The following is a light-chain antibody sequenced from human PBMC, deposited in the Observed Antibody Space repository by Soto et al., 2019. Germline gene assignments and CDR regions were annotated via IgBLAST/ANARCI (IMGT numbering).Light chain of an antibody. CDR2: DAS. V-gene: IGKV1-5*01. J-gene: IGKJ4*01. CDR3: QQYNSYPLT. CDR1: QTISSW. Sequence: DIQMTQSPSTLSASVGDRVTITCRASQTISSWLAWYQFKPGKAPNLLIYDASSLVSGVPSRFSGRASATDFTLTISSLQPDDFATYYCQQYNSYPLTFGGGTKVEIK.